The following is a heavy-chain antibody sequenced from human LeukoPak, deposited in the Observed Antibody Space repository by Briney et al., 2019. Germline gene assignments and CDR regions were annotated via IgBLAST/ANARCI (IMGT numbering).Heavy chain of an antibody. V-gene: IGHV4-34*01. CDR3: ARGRQDVNMIVVVMAGVSYYLDV. CDR2: MSPSGSP. D-gene: IGHD3-22*01. Sequence: PSETLSLTCAVYGGSFSDYYWTWIRQTPGKGLEWIGDMSPSGSPNYNPSLKSRVTISVDTSKNQFSLKLRSVTAADTAVYYCARGRQDVNMIVVVMAGVSYYLDVWGKGTTGTVS. J-gene: IGHJ6*03. CDR1: GGSFSDYY.